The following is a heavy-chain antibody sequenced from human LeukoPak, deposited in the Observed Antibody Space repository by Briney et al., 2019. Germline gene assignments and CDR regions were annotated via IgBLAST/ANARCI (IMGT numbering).Heavy chain of an antibody. J-gene: IGHJ4*02. CDR3: ARYYYDNSGYFPDYFDY. D-gene: IGHD3-22*01. V-gene: IGHV4-59*01. CDR2: IHISGST. CDR1: GGSISNYF. Sequence: SETLSLTCTVSGGSISNYFWSWIRQPPGKGLEWIGYIHISGSTNYNPSLKSRVTISLDTSKNQFSLKLSSVTAADTAIYYCARYYYDNSGYFPDYFDYWGQGTLVTVSS.